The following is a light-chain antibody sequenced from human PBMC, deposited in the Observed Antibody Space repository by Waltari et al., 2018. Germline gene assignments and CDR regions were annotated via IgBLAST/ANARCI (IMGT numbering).Light chain of an antibody. V-gene: IGKV3-20*01. J-gene: IGKJ4*01. CDR1: QRVSSTF. CDR3: QQYSTSPLT. Sequence: EIVLTQSPGTLSLSPGERATLSCRASQRVSSTFLTWYQQKPGQAPRLLIYAASDRATGIPARFSGSGSETDFTLTISRLEPEDFAVYYCQQYSTSPLTFGGGTKVEIK. CDR2: AAS.